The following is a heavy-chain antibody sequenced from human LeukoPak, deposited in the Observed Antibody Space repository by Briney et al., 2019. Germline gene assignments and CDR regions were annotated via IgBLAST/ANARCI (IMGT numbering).Heavy chain of an antibody. V-gene: IGHV3-23*01. CDR3: AKDQHGYDKPIDY. CDR2: ISGSGIST. J-gene: IGHJ4*02. D-gene: IGHD5-12*01. Sequence: PGGSLRLSCAASGFTFNIFAMNWVRQASGRGLEWVSTISGSGISTYYAYSVKGRFTISRDNSKNTLYLQINSLRAEDTAVYFCAKDQHGYDKPIDYWGQGALVTVSS. CDR1: GFTFNIFA.